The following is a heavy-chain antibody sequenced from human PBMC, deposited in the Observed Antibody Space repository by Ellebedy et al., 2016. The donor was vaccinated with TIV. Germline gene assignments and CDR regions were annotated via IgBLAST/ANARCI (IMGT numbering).Heavy chain of an antibody. Sequence: SETLSLXCTVSGGSVSSGSYYWSWIRQPPGKGLEWIGYIYYSGSTNYNPSLKSRVTISVDTSKNQFSLKLSSVTAADTAVYYCAIGGLIVGATGFDYWGQGTLVTVSS. J-gene: IGHJ4*02. CDR3: AIGGLIVGATGFDY. CDR2: IYYSGST. D-gene: IGHD1-26*01. V-gene: IGHV4-61*01. CDR1: GGSVSSGSYY.